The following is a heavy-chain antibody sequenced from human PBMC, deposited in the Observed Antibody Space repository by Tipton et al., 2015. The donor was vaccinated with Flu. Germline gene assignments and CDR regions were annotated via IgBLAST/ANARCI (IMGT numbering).Heavy chain of an antibody. D-gene: IGHD1-1*01. J-gene: IGHJ6*02. Sequence: SLRLSCAASGFTFSSYAMSWVRQAPGKGLEWVSAFSGSGGSTYYADSVKGRFTISRDNSKNTLYLQMNSLRAEDTAVYYCAKEGYNWNSYYGMDVWGQGTTVTVSS. CDR1: GFTFSSYA. CDR3: AKEGYNWNSYYGMDV. CDR2: FSGSGGST. V-gene: IGHV3-23*01.